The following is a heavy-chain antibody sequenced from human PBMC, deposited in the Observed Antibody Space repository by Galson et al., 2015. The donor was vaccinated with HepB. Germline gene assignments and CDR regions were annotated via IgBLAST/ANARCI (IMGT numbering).Heavy chain of an antibody. V-gene: IGHV1-3*01. CDR3: ARRTLRGYGDSDY. CDR1: GYTFTSYA. J-gene: IGHJ4*02. CDR2: INAGNGNT. Sequence: SVKVSCKASGYTFTSYAMHWVRQAPGQRLEWMGWINAGNGNTKYSQKFQGRVTITRDTSASTAYMELSSLRSEDTAVYYCARRTLRGYGDSDYWGQGTLVTVSS. D-gene: IGHD4-17*01.